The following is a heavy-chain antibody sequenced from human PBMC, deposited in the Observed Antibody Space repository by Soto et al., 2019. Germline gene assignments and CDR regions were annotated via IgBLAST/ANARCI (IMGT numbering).Heavy chain of an antibody. V-gene: IGHV3-7*01. CDR2: IKQGGNEK. J-gene: IGHJ6*02. CDR3: VGALMDEVPYYYYGMDV. Sequence: GGSLILSCEASGFMFSTYLMSWVRQAPGKGLEWVANIKQGGNEKFYVDSVKGRFTISRDNAKKSLFLQMNSLRPEDTAVYYCVGALMDEVPYYYYGMDVWGQGTTVTVSS. CDR1: GFMFSTYL. D-gene: IGHD3-16*01.